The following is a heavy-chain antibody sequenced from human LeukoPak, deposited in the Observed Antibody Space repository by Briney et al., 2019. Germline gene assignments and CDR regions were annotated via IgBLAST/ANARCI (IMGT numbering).Heavy chain of an antibody. J-gene: IGHJ3*02. Sequence: GGSLRLFCVASGFTFSSYGMHWVRQAPGKGLAWVSFIRYDGSNKFYADSVKGRFTISRDNSKNTLYLQMDSLRAEDTAVYYCAKDLLYSSPPVAFDIWGQGTMVTVSS. D-gene: IGHD6-13*01. V-gene: IGHV3-30*02. CDR3: AKDLLYSSPPVAFDI. CDR1: GFTFSSYG. CDR2: IRYDGSNK.